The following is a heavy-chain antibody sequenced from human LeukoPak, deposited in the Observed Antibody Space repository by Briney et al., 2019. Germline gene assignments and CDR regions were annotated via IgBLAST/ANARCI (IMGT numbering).Heavy chain of an antibody. D-gene: IGHD3-16*02. CDR2: ISSSSSTI. J-gene: IGHJ4*02. Sequence: GGSLRLSCAASGFTFSSYSMNWVRQAPGKGLEWVSYISSSSSTIYYADSVKGRFTISRDNAKNSLYLQMNSLRAEDTAVYYCARSSYDYVWGSYRNFDYWGQGTPVTVSS. V-gene: IGHV3-48*01. CDR3: ARSSYDYVWGSYRNFDY. CDR1: GFTFSSYS.